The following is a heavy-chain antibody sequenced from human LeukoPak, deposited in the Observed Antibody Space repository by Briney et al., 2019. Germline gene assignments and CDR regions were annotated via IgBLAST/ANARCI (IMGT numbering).Heavy chain of an antibody. CDR3: ARSGGWGNWFDP. CDR1: GGTFSSYA. CDR2: IIPIFGTA. J-gene: IGHJ5*02. Sequence: GASVKVSCKASGGTFSSYAISWVRQAPGQGLEWMGGIIPIFGTANYAQKFQGRVTITTDEFTSTAYMELSSLRSEDTAVYYCARSGGWGNWFDPWGQGTLVTVSS. D-gene: IGHD6-19*01. V-gene: IGHV1-69*05.